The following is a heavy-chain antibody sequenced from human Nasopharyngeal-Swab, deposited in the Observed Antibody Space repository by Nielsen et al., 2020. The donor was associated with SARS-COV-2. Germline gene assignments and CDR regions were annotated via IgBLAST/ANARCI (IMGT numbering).Heavy chain of an antibody. J-gene: IGHJ4*02. CDR3: ARETPTVTGSGFDY. CDR1: GFTLSSYW. V-gene: IGHV3-74*01. CDR2: INSDGSTT. D-gene: IGHD4-17*01. Sequence: GEALKISWAAAGFTLSSYWIYWVRQAPGKGLVWVSRINSDGSTTNYADSMKGRFTISRDNSKNTLYLQMNSLRAEDTAVYYCARETPTVTGSGFDYWGQGTLVTVSS.